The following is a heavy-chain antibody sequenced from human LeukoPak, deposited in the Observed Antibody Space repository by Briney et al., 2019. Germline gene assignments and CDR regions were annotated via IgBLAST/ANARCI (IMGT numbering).Heavy chain of an antibody. CDR1: GFTFSSYG. CDR3: ARGSVSRAFDI. V-gene: IGHV3-30*03. Sequence: GGSLRLSCAASGFTFSSYGMHWVRQAPGKGLEWVAVISYDGSNKYYADSVKGRFTISRDNSKNTLYLQMNSLRAEDTAVYYCARGSVSRAFDIWGQGTMVTVSS. D-gene: IGHD5/OR15-5a*01. J-gene: IGHJ3*02. CDR2: ISYDGSNK.